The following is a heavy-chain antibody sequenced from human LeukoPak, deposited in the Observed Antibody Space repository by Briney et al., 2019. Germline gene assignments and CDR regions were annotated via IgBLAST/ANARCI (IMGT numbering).Heavy chain of an antibody. V-gene: IGHV1-8*03. J-gene: IGHJ5*02. CDR2: MNPNSGNT. CDR1: GYTFTSYD. CDR3: ARGRITMVRGVIIYWFDP. D-gene: IGHD3-10*01. Sequence: GASVKVSCKASGYTFTSYDINWVRQATGQGLEWMGWMNPNSGNTVYAQKFQGRVTITRNTSISTAYMELSSLRSEDTAVYYCARGRITMVRGVIIYWFDPWGQGTLLTVSS.